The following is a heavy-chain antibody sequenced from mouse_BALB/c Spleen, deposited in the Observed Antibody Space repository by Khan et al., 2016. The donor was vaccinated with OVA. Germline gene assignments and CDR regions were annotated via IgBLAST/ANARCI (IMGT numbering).Heavy chain of an antibody. V-gene: IGHV5-6*01. D-gene: IGHD1-1*01. CDR1: GFTFTTYG. CDR3: AELAYYYTGGGFAY. CDR2: ISSGGSYT. Sequence: EVQLVESGGDLVKPGGSLKLSCAASGFTFTTYGMSWVRHPPDKRLEWVATISSGGSYTYYPDSVKGRFTITRDNAKNTLYLQMSSLKSEDTAMYYCAELAYYYTGGGFAYWGQGTLVTVAA. J-gene: IGHJ3*01.